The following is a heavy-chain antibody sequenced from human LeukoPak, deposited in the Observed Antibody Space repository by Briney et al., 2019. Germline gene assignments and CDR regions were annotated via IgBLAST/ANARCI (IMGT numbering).Heavy chain of an antibody. CDR3: ARDGYSYGSGWYFDL. Sequence: PGGSLRLSCAASGFTFSSYWMSWVRHAPGRGLEGGANIKQEGSEKYYVDSVKGRFTISRDNAKNSLYLQMNSLRAEDTAVYYCARDGYSYGSGWYFDLWGRGTLVTVSS. J-gene: IGHJ2*01. CDR2: IKQEGSEK. V-gene: IGHV3-7*01. CDR1: GFTFSSYW. D-gene: IGHD5-18*01.